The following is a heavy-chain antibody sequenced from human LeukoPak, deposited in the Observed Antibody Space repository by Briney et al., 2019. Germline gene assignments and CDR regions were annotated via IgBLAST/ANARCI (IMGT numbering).Heavy chain of an antibody. J-gene: IGHJ4*02. CDR3: ATNKGVNFDY. Sequence: SETLSLTCAVSGASISSGGYSWSWVRQPPGKGLEWIGVIDHSGSIYYNPSLQSRVTISVDRFNNQFSLKLSFVTAADTAVYYCATNKGVNFDYWGQGTLVTVSS. V-gene: IGHV4-30-2*01. CDR1: GASISSGGYS. CDR2: IDHSGSI. D-gene: IGHD1/OR15-1a*01.